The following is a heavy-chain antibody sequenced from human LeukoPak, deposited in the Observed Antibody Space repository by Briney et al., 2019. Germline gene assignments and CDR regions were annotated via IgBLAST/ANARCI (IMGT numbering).Heavy chain of an antibody. CDR2: ISAYNGNT. J-gene: IGHJ4*02. CDR1: GYIFTSYG. Sequence: ASVKVSCKASGYIFTSYGISWVRQAPGQGLEWMGWISAYNGNTNYAQKLQGRVTMTTDTSTSTAYMELRSLRSDDTAVYYCARVLSPIAVVTYYFDHWGQGTLVTVSS. D-gene: IGHD6-19*01. V-gene: IGHV1-18*01. CDR3: ARVLSPIAVVTYYFDH.